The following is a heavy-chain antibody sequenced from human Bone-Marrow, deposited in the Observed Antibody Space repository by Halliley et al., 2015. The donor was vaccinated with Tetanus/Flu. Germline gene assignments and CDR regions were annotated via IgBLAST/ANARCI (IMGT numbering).Heavy chain of an antibody. CDR1: GNIIVNYW. V-gene: IGHV5-51*03. CDR3: AKSTVKTDSFDV. CDR2: IYLGDSDS. J-gene: IGHJ3*01. Sequence: VQLVQSGAEVKKPGESLRISCTISGNIIVNYWIAWVRQMPGKGLEWMGIIYLGDSDSKYSPSFQGRVTISVDKSINTAYLQWASLKASDTAMYYCAKSTVKTDSFDVWGQGTMVTVSS. D-gene: IGHD4-17*01.